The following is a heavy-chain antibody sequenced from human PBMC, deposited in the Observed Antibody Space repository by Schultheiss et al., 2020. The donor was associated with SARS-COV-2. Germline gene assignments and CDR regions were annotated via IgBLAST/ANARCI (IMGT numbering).Heavy chain of an antibody. CDR2: ISGSGGST. J-gene: IGHJ4*02. CDR1: GGSFSGYY. V-gene: IGHV3-23*01. D-gene: IGHD2-2*01. CDR3: ARGPHPFSVPATAVDY. Sequence: ETLSLTCAVYGGSFSGYYWSWIRQPPGKGLEWVSAISGSGGSTYYADSVKGRFTISRDNSKNTLYLQMNSLRAEDTAVYYCARGPHPFSVPATAVDYWGQGTLVTVSS.